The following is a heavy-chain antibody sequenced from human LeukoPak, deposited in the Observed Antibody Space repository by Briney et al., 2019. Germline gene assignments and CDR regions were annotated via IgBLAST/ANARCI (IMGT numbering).Heavy chain of an antibody. CDR2: IISTGSTT. CDR1: GFTFSSYS. CDR3: ATGFWGYCSRNSCPLDN. V-gene: IGHV3-48*01. J-gene: IGHJ4*02. Sequence: GGSLRLSCAASGFTFSSYSMNRVRQAPGEGLEWISYIISTGSTTYYADSVKGRFTISRDNANNSVSLQMSSLRAEDTAVYYCATGFWGYCSRNSCPLDNWGQGTLVTVAS. D-gene: IGHD2-2*01.